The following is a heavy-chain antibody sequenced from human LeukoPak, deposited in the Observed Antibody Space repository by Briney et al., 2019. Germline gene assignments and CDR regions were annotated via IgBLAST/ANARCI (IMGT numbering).Heavy chain of an antibody. V-gene: IGHV1-69*04. Sequence: GASVKVSCKASGGTFSSYAISWVRQAPGQGLEWMGRIIPILGIANYAQKFQGRVTITADKSTSTAYMELSSLRSEDTAVYYCARGVGGYYFDYWGQRTLVTVSS. CDR2: IIPILGIA. CDR3: ARGVGGYYFDY. D-gene: IGHD3-10*01. CDR1: GGTFSSYA. J-gene: IGHJ4*02.